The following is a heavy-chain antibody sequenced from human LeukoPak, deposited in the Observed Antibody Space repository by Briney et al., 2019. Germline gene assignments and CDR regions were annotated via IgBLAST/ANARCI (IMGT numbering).Heavy chain of an antibody. D-gene: IGHD5-24*01. Sequence: ASMKVSCNASGNTLTSNGISWVRQAPGQGLEWMGWISAYNGNTNYAQKLQGRVTMTTDTSTSTAYMELRSLRSDDTAVYYCARLGRDGYNLYYFDYWGQGTLVTVSS. V-gene: IGHV1-18*01. CDR3: ARLGRDGYNLYYFDY. CDR1: GNTLTSNG. CDR2: ISAYNGNT. J-gene: IGHJ4*02.